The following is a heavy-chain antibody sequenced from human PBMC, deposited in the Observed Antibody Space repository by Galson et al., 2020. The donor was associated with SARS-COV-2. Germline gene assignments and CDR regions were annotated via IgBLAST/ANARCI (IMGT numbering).Heavy chain of an antibody. CDR2: IKSSGGDT. CDR3: VLLGTRFLGEAHLDS. V-gene: IGHV3-64D*06. CDR1: GFTFSNYA. D-gene: IGHD1-26*01. Sequence: GGSLRLSCLASGFTFSNYAMFWVRQAPGKGLQYVSVIKSSGGDTYYAKSVKGRFVISRDNSRDTLFLQMNALRTEDTAVYYWVLLGTRFLGEAHLDSWGQGTRGTVAS. J-gene: IGHJ4*02.